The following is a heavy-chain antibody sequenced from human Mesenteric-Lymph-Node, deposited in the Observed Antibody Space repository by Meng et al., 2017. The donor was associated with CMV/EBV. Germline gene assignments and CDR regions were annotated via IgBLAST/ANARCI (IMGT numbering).Heavy chain of an antibody. J-gene: IGHJ4*02. D-gene: IGHD5-12*01. V-gene: IGHV3-7*03. Sequence: GESLKISCAASGFTFSNYWMGWVRQAPGKGLEWVANMKEDGSIENYGDSVKGRFSISRDNAKNSLYLQMSSLRAEDTAVYYCAKVLGVATLGSLDYWGQGTLVTVSS. CDR2: MKEDGSIE. CDR1: GFTFSNYW. CDR3: AKVLGVATLGSLDY.